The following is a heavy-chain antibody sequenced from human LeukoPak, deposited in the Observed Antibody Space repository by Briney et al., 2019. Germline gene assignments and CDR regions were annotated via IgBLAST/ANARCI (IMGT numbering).Heavy chain of an antibody. D-gene: IGHD1-26*01. CDR2: ISRSSNYI. CDR1: GFTFSSYS. V-gene: IGHV3-21*01. Sequence: GGTLSCYCAASGFTFSSYSMNWVRQAPGKELKWVSTISRSSNYIYYADSVKGRFTISRDNAKNSLYLQMNSLRAEDTAVYYCARSIGGSYLFDYWGQGTLVTVSS. J-gene: IGHJ4*02. CDR3: ARSIGGSYLFDY.